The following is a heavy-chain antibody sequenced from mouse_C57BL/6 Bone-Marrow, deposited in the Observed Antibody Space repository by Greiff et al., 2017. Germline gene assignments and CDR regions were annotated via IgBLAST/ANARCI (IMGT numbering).Heavy chain of an antibody. CDR2: IYPSDSET. J-gene: IGHJ3*01. CDR1: GYTFTSYW. CDR3: AIYYDYAWFAY. V-gene: IGHV1-61*01. D-gene: IGHD2-4*01. Sequence: QVQLQQPGAELVRPGSSVKLSCKASGYTFTSYWMDWVKQRPGQGLEWIGNIYPSDSETHYNQKFKDKATLTVDKSSSTAYMQLSSLTSGDSAVYYCAIYYDYAWFAYWGQGTLVTVSA.